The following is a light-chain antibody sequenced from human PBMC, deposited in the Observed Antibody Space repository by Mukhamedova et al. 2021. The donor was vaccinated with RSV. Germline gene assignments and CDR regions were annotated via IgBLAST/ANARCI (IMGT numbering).Light chain of an antibody. CDR3: SSYAGRNPVI. V-gene: IGLV2-8*01. CDR1: SSDVGGYNY. CDR2: EVS. J-gene: IGLJ2*01. Sequence: CTGTSSDVGGYNYVSWYQQHPGKAPKLMIYEVSQRPSGVPDRFSGSKSGNTASLTVSGLQAEDEANYYCSSYAGRNPVIFGGGT.